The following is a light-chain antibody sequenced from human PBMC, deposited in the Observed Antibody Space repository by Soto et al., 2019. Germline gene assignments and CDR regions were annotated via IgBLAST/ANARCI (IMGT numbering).Light chain of an antibody. CDR2: EVS. J-gene: IGLJ1*01. CDR3: SSYTSSSTSPYV. V-gene: IGLV2-14*01. Sequence: QSALTQPASVSGSPGQSITISCTGTSSDVGGYNYVSWYQQHPGKAPQLMIYEVSNRPSGVSNRFSGSKSGNTASLTISGLQAEDEADYYCSSYTSSSTSPYVFGTGTKLTVL. CDR1: SSDVGGYNY.